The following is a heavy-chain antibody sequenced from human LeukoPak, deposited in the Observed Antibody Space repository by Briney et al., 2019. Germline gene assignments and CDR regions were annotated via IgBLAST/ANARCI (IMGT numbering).Heavy chain of an antibody. Sequence: PGGSLRLSCAASGFTFSGYWMSWVRQAPGKGLEWVANIKQDGSDKYYVDSVKGRFTISRDNAKNALYLQMNSLRAEDTAVYYCARDQRTFGGVIVPFDYWGQGILVTVSS. CDR3: ARDQRTFGGVIVPFDY. J-gene: IGHJ4*02. V-gene: IGHV3-7*01. CDR1: GFTFSGYW. D-gene: IGHD3-16*02. CDR2: IKQDGSDK.